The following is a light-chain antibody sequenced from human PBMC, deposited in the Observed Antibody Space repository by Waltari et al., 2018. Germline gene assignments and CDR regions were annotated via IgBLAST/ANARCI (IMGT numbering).Light chain of an antibody. V-gene: IGKV1-13*02. CDR2: EAS. J-gene: IGKJ5*01. CDR3: QQFDTFPLT. CDR1: QGISSY. Sequence: AIQLTQSPSSLSASVGDRVTITCRASQGISSYLGWYQQKPGRAPKLLIYEASNLYSGVPSSFSGSGSGTDFTLTISSLQPEDFATYFCQQFDTFPLTFGQGTRLEIK.